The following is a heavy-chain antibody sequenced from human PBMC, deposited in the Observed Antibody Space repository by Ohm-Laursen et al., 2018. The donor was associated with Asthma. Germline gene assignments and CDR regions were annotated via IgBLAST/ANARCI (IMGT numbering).Heavy chain of an antibody. CDR3: ARVIPYTRAYFDY. CDR2: ISYHGSNQ. Sequence: SLRLSCSATGFTFSNFGMHWVRQAPGKGLEWLAVISYHGSNQFYTNSVKGRFTISRDDSKNTLYLQMNSLRPEDTAVYYCARVIPYTRAYFDYWGQGTLVTVSS. J-gene: IGHJ4*02. D-gene: IGHD1-1*01. V-gene: IGHV3-30*03. CDR1: GFTFSNFG.